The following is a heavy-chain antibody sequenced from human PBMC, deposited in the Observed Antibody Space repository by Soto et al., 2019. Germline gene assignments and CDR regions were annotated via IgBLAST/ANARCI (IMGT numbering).Heavy chain of an antibody. CDR2: VYYGGAIFYSGNI. D-gene: IGHD3-3*02. J-gene: IGHJ3*02. V-gene: IGHV4-39*01. Sequence: SETLSLTCTVSGDSISSSNSHWGWTRQPPGKGLEYIGSVYYGGAIFYSGNIYYNPSLKSRVTISVDTSKNQFSLRQSSVTAADTGVYYCVRYDRINMKPYSPEGFHIWGQGTMVTVSS. CDR3: VRYDRINMKPYSPEGFHI. CDR1: GDSISSSNSH.